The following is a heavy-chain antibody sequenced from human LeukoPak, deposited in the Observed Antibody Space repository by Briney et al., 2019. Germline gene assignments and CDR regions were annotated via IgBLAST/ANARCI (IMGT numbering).Heavy chain of an antibody. CDR1: GFTFSSYS. Sequence: KSGGSLRLSCAASGFTFSSYSMNWVREAPGKGLEWVLSISSSSSYIYYADSVKGRFTISRDNAKNSLYLQMNSLRAEDTAVYYCASLYSSSAYYYMDVWGKGTTVTVS. D-gene: IGHD6-6*01. J-gene: IGHJ6*03. CDR3: ASLYSSSAYYYMDV. V-gene: IGHV3-21*01. CDR2: ISSSSSYI.